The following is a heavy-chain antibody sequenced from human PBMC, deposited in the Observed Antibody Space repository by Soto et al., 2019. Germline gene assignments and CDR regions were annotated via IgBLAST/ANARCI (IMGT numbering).Heavy chain of an antibody. D-gene: IGHD2-2*01. CDR1: GFTFSSYG. Sequence: PGGSLRLSCAASGFTFSSYGMHWVRQAPGKGLEWVAVISYDGSNKYYADSVKGRFTISRDNSKNTLYLQMNSLRAEDTAVYYCAKDIVVVPAAICGMDVWGQGTTVTVSS. CDR3: AKDIVVVPAAICGMDV. V-gene: IGHV3-30*18. CDR2: ISYDGSNK. J-gene: IGHJ6*02.